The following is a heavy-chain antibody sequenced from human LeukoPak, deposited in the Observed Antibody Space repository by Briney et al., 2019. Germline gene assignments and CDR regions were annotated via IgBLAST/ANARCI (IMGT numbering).Heavy chain of an antibody. V-gene: IGHV3-23*01. J-gene: IGHJ4*02. CDR1: GFTFSSYA. CDR3: AKTPYYDFWSGYPAGGSDY. Sequence: GGSVRLSCAAPGFTFSSYAMSWVRQAPGKGLEWVSAISCSGGSTYYADSVKGRFTISRDNSKNTLYLQMNSLRAEDTAVYYCAKTPYYDFWSGYPAGGSDYWGQGTLVTVSS. D-gene: IGHD3-3*01. CDR2: ISCSGGST.